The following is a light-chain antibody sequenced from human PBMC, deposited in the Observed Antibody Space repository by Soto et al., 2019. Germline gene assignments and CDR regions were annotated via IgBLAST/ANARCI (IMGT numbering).Light chain of an antibody. V-gene: IGKV3-11*01. CDR2: DAS. Sequence: DIVLTQSPATLSLTPGQGASLSGSASKTVGGDLVLYQQHPCQAPMLLIYDASNRATGIPPRFSGSGSGTEFALTISSLEPEDFAVNYCKQRTNWPWTFGQGTKLDIK. CDR1: KTVGGD. J-gene: IGKJ1*01. CDR3: KQRTNWPWT.